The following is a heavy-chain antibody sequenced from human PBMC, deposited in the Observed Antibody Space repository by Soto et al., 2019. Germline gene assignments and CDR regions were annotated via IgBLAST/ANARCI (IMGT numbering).Heavy chain of an antibody. D-gene: IGHD1-1*01. CDR3: AKDELNWFDP. CDR2: ISGSGGST. V-gene: IGHV3-23*01. Sequence: GGSLRLSCAASGFTFSIYAMSWVRQAPGEGLEWVSAISGSGGSTYYADSVKGRFTISRDNSKNTLYLQMNSLRAEDTAVYYCAKDELNWFDPWGQGTLVTVSS. J-gene: IGHJ5*02. CDR1: GFTFSIYA.